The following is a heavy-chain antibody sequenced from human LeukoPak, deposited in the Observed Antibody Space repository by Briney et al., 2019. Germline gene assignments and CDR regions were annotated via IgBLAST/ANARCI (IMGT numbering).Heavy chain of an antibody. V-gene: IGHV3-30*02. Sequence: GGSLRPSCAASGFTFSSYGMHWVRQAPGKGLEWVAFTRFDGSTKYYADSVKGRFTISRDNSKNTLSLQMNSLRPEDTAVYYCAKDDGNYYGDAFDIWGQGTMVAVSS. J-gene: IGHJ3*02. CDR3: AKDDGNYYGDAFDI. CDR2: TRFDGSTK. D-gene: IGHD1-26*01. CDR1: GFTFSSYG.